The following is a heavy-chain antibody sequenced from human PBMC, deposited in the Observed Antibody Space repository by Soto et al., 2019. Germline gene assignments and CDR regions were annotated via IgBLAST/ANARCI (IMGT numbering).Heavy chain of an antibody. V-gene: IGHV3-30*18. D-gene: IGHD3-10*01. CDR3: AKGVKDGSGSLMVSY. Sequence: QVQLVESGGGVVQPGRSLRLSCAASGFTFSSYGMHWVRQAPGKGLEWVAVISYDGSNKYYADSVKGRFTISRDNSKNTLYLQMNRLRAEDTAVYYCAKGVKDGSGSLMVSYWGQGTLVTVSS. CDR1: GFTFSSYG. J-gene: IGHJ4*02. CDR2: ISYDGSNK.